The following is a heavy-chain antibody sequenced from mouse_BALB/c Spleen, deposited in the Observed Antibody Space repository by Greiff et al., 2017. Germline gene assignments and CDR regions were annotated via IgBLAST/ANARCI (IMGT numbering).Heavy chain of an antibody. CDR2: ISSGSSTI. CDR3: ARYIYYYGSSYAMDY. CDR1: GFTFSSFG. V-gene: IGHV5-17*02. D-gene: IGHD1-1*01. J-gene: IGHJ4*01. Sequence: EVHLVESGGGLVQPGGSRKLSCAASGFTFSSFGMHWVRQAPEKGLEWVAYISSGSSTIYYADTVKGRFTISRDNPKNTLFLQMTSLRSEDTAMYYCARYIYYYGSSYAMDYWGQGTSVTVSS.